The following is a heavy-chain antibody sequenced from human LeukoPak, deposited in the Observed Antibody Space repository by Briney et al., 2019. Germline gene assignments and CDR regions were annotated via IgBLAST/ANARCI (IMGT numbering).Heavy chain of an antibody. D-gene: IGHD1-26*01. CDR1: GFSLSTSGVG. Sequence: SGPTLVNPTQTLTLTCTFSGFSLSTSGVGVGWIRQPPGKALEWLALIYWNDDKRYSPSLKSRLTITKDTSKNQVVLTMTNMDPVDTATYYCAHRPGSYYDVYFDYWGQGTLVTVSS. V-gene: IGHV2-5*01. CDR2: IYWNDDK. CDR3: AHRPGSYYDVYFDY. J-gene: IGHJ4*02.